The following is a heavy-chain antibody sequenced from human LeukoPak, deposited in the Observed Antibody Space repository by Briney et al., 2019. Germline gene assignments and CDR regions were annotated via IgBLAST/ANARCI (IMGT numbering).Heavy chain of an antibody. CDR1: GFSFDDYA. J-gene: IGHJ4*02. Sequence: GGSLRLSCAASGFSFDDYAMHWVRQAPGKGLEWVANIKQDGSEKYYVDSVKGRFTISRDNAKNALYLQMNSLRAEDTAVYYCARAVSAGYANWGQGTLVTVSS. CDR3: ARAVSAGYAN. CDR2: IKQDGSEK. V-gene: IGHV3-7*01. D-gene: IGHD5-18*01.